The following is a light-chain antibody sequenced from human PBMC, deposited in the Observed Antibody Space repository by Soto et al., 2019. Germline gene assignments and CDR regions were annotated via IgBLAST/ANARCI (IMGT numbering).Light chain of an antibody. J-gene: IGLJ7*01. Sequence: QSALTQPASVSGSPRQSITISCTGTSSDVGSHNLVSWYQQHPGQAPKLMIYEVSKRPLGVSTRFSASKSGNTASLTISGLQAEDEADYYCCSYGGSRAVFGGGTKLTVL. CDR2: EVS. CDR1: SSDVGSHNL. CDR3: CSYGGSRAV. V-gene: IGLV2-23*02.